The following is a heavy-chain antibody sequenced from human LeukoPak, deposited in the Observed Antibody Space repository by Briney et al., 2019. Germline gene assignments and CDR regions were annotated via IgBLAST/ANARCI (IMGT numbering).Heavy chain of an antibody. V-gene: IGHV1-8*03. CDR2: MNPNSGNT. D-gene: IGHD6-13*01. CDR3: ARVGRSSWSPGGNY. CDR1: GYTFTSYD. Sequence: ASVKVSCKASGYTFTSYDINWVRQATGQGLEWTGWMNPNSGNTGYAQKFQGRVTITRNTSISTAYMELRSLRSDDTAVYYCARVGRSSWSPGGNYWGQGTLVTVSS. J-gene: IGHJ4*02.